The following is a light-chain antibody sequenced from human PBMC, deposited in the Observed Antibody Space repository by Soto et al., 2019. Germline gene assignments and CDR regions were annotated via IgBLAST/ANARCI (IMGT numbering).Light chain of an antibody. J-gene: IGKJ1*01. CDR2: AAS. V-gene: IGKV1-39*01. CDR3: QQSYSTLWT. Sequence: DIQMTQSPSSLSASVGDRFTITCRASQSISSYLNWYQQKPGEAPKLLIYAASSLQSGVPSRFSGSGSGTDFTLTISSLQPEDFATYYCQQSYSTLWTFGQGTTVDIK. CDR1: QSISSY.